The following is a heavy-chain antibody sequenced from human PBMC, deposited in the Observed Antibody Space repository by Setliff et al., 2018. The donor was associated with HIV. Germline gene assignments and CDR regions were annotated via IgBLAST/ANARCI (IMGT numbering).Heavy chain of an antibody. CDR3: ARDWVSMDRGASMDV. D-gene: IGHD3-10*01. Sequence: GGSLRLSCAASGFTFSDHYMSWVRQAPGKGLEWVAYIKEDGSDKYYEDSVKGRFTISRDNAKNSLYLQMNSLRAEDTAVYYCARDWVSMDRGASMDVWGKGTTVTVSS. CDR2: IKEDGSDK. V-gene: IGHV3-7*03. J-gene: IGHJ6*03. CDR1: GFTFSDHY.